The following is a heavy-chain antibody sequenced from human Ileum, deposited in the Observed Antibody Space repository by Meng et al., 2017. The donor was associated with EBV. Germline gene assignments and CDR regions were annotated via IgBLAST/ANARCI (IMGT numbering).Heavy chain of an antibody. CDR3: ARGGGVLTPLDY. Sequence: QVHRQKWGEGLLKPSETLSLTCAVYGGSFSGYFWSWIRQPPERGLEWIGEITHSRHTKYNSSLNPSLKSRVTISVDTSKNQFSLKLSSVTAADTAVYYCARGGGVLTPLDYWGQGTLVTVSS. V-gene: IGHV4-34*02. CDR1: GGSFSGYF. CDR2: ITHSRHT. J-gene: IGHJ4*02. D-gene: IGHD2-8*02.